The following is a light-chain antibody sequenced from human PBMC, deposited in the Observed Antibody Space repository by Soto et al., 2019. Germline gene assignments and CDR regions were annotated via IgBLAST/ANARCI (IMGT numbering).Light chain of an antibody. J-gene: IGLJ1*01. CDR3: SSYAGDITLFV. CDR1: SSDVGSYYP. V-gene: IGLV2-23*02. CDR2: EVN. Sequence: QSALTQLASMSGSPGQSITISCTGTSSDVGSYYPVSWFQQHPGKAPNLIIYEVNKRPSGVSDRFSGSKSGNTASLTISGLQAADEAEDSCSSYAGDITLFVVGTRTKVTV.